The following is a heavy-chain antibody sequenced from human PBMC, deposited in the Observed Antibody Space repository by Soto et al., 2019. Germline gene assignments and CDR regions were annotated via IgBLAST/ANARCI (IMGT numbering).Heavy chain of an antibody. J-gene: IGHJ6*02. D-gene: IGHD3-3*01. CDR1: GFTFSDYY. Sequence: PGGSLRLSCAASGFTFSDYYMSWIRQAPGKGQEWVSYISSSGSTIYYADSVKGRFTISRDNAKNSLYLQMNSLRAEDTAVYYCARDTVLRFLEWSRYYYYGMDVWGQGTTVTVSS. CDR3: ARDTVLRFLEWSRYYYYGMDV. CDR2: ISSSGSTI. V-gene: IGHV3-11*04.